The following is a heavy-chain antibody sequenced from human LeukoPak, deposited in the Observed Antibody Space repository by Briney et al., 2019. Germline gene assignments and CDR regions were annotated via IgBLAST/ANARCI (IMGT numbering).Heavy chain of an antibody. Sequence: GGSLRLPCAASGFTVSSNYMSWVRQAPGKGLEWVSVIYSGGSTYYADSVKGRFTISRDNSKNTLYLQMNSLRAEDTAVYYCARAPNRDGYNFRPYYSYYYMDVWGKGTPVTVSS. CDR2: IYSGGST. D-gene: IGHD5-24*01. V-gene: IGHV3-53*01. J-gene: IGHJ6*03. CDR1: GFTVSSNY. CDR3: ARAPNRDGYNFRPYYSYYYMDV.